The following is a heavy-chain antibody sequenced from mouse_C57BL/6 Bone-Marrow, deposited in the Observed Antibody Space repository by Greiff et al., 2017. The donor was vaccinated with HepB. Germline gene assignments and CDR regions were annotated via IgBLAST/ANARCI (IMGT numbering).Heavy chain of an antibody. CDR2: INSDGGST. Sequence: EVKVVESGGGLVQPGESLKLSCESNEYEFPSHDMSWVRKTPEKRLELVAAINSDGGSTYYPDTMERRFIISRDNTKKTLYLQMSSLRSEDTALYYCASYSNYYAMDYWGQGTSVTVSS. J-gene: IGHJ4*01. D-gene: IGHD2-5*01. CDR1: EYEFPSHD. V-gene: IGHV5-2*01. CDR3: ASYSNYYAMDY.